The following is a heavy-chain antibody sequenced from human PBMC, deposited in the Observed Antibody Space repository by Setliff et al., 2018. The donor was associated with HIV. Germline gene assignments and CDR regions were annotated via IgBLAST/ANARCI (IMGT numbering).Heavy chain of an antibody. CDR2: IYYSGST. V-gene: IGHV4-39*01. CDR1: GGSISSSSYY. CDR3: ARHLAENSGYDFGIFDY. D-gene: IGHD5-12*01. Sequence: SETLSLTCTVSGGSISSSSYYWGWIRQPPGKGLEWIGSIYYSGSTYYNPSLKSRVTISVDTSKNQFSLKLSSVTAADTAVYYCARHLAENSGYDFGIFDYWGQGTLVTVSS. J-gene: IGHJ4*02.